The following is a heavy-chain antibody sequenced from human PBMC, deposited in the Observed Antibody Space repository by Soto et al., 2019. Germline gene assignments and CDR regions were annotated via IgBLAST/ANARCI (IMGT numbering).Heavy chain of an antibody. V-gene: IGHV4-59*01. Sequence: SETLSLTCTVSGGSINSYYWSCIRQPPGKGLEWIGYIYYSGSTNYNPSLKSRVTISVDTSKNQFSLKLSSVTAADTAVYYCARDRGYYDSSGYFDYWGQGTLVTVSS. J-gene: IGHJ4*02. CDR2: IYYSGST. CDR3: ARDRGYYDSSGYFDY. CDR1: GGSINSYY. D-gene: IGHD3-22*01.